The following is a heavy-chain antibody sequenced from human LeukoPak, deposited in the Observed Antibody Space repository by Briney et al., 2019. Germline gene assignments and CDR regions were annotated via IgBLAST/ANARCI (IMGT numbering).Heavy chain of an antibody. D-gene: IGHD6-6*01. CDR2: IYPDDSDT. CDR1: GYSFTSYW. CDR3: ARERVEYSSSSGLQH. Sequence: GESLKISCKGSGYSFTSYWIGWVRQMPGKGLEWMGIIYPDDSDTRYSPSFQGQVTISADKSISTAYLQWSSLKASDTAMYYRARERVEYSSSSGLQHWGQGTLVTVSS. J-gene: IGHJ1*01. V-gene: IGHV5-51*01.